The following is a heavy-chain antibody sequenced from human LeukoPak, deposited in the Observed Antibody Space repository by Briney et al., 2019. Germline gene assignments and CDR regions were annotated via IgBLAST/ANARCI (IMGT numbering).Heavy chain of an antibody. CDR2: IYYSGST. CDR3: ARLTNYCSSTSCYREFDY. J-gene: IGHJ4*02. CDR1: GGSISSGDYY. D-gene: IGHD2-2*01. Sequence: SQTLSLTCTVSGGSISSGDYYWSWIRQPPGKGLEWIGYIYYSGSTYYNPSLKSRVTISVDTSKNQFSLKLSSVTAADTAVYYCARLTNYCSSTSCYREFDYWGQGTLVTVSS. V-gene: IGHV4-30-4*01.